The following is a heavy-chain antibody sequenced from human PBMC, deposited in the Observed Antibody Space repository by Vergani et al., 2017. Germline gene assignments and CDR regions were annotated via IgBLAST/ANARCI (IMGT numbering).Heavy chain of an antibody. CDR1: GFTFSSYG. CDR2: IWYDGSNK. J-gene: IGHJ4*02. Sequence: QVQLVESGGGVVQPGRSLRLSCAASGFTFSSYGMHWVRQAPGKGLEWVAVIWYDGSNKYYADYVKGRFTISRDNSKNTLSLQMNSLRAEDTAVYYCARDRMDSWRSDFDYWGQGTLVTVSS. D-gene: IGHD1-26*01. V-gene: IGHV3-33*01. CDR3: ARDRMDSWRSDFDY.